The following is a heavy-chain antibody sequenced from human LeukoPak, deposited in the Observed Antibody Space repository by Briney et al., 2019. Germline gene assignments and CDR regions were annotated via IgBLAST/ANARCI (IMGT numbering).Heavy chain of an antibody. J-gene: IGHJ4*02. D-gene: IGHD2-21*02. CDR3: ARGDAQEVTLDY. V-gene: IGHV1-46*01. CDR1: VYTFTSYY. Sequence: ASVKVSCKASVYTFTSYYYIHWVRQAPGQGVEWIGILNPAGGSTSYAQKFQGRVTVTRDTSTSTVYMELSSVRFEDTAVYYCARGDAQEVTLDYWGQGTLVTVSS. CDR2: LNPAGGST.